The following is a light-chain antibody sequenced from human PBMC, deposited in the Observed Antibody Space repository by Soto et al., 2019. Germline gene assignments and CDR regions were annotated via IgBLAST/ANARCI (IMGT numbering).Light chain of an antibody. CDR1: QNVSNF. J-gene: IGKJ5*01. Sequence: LTQSPATVSLSTGERDTIPCRASQNVSNFLAWYQQKPGKVPKLLIYAGSKMQAGIPARFSGSGSGTDFTLTISSLESEDFAIYYCQQRSNWPTFGQGTRLEIK. CDR2: AGS. CDR3: QQRSNWPT. V-gene: IGKV3-11*01.